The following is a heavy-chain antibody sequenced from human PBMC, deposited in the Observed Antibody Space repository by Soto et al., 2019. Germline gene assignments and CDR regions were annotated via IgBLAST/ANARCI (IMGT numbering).Heavy chain of an antibody. J-gene: IGHJ6*02. V-gene: IGHV4-34*01. D-gene: IGHD5-18*01. CDR2: INHSGST. CDR3: ARGRRVVDTAMVTYYYYGMDV. Sequence: SETLSLTCAVYGGSFSGYCWSWIRQPPGKGLEWIGEINHSGSTNYNPSLKSRVTISVDTSKNQFSLKLSSVTAADTAVYYCARGRRVVDTAMVTYYYYGMDVWGQGTTVTVSS. CDR1: GGSFSGYC.